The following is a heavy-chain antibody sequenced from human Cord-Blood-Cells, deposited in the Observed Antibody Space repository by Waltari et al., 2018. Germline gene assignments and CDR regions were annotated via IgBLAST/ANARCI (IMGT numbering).Heavy chain of an antibody. D-gene: IGHD3-9*01. Sequence: QVQLQQWGAGRSKPSETRSLPCAVYGGSFCGYYWSWIRQPPGKGLAWIGEINHSGSTNYNPSLKSRVIISVDTSKNQFSLKRSSVTAADTAVYYCARESSVRYFDWLLYRWFDPWGQGTLVTVSS. CDR2: INHSGST. V-gene: IGHV4-34*01. CDR1: GGSFCGYY. CDR3: ARESSVRYFDWLLYRWFDP. J-gene: IGHJ5*02.